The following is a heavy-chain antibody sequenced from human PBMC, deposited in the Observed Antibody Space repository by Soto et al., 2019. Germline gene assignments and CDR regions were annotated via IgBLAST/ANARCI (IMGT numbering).Heavy chain of an antibody. CDR2: ISAHNGNT. CDR3: ATDAAVAGTGWFDP. V-gene: IGHV1-18*01. Sequence: QAQLVQSGAEVKKPGASVKVSCKASGYTFGSYGISWVRQAPGQGLEWMGWISAHNGNTKYTQKFQGRVTMTTDTSTNTAYMGLRSLSSDDTSVYYCATDAAVAGTGWFDPWGQGTLVTVSS. J-gene: IGHJ5*02. D-gene: IGHD6-19*01. CDR1: GYTFGSYG.